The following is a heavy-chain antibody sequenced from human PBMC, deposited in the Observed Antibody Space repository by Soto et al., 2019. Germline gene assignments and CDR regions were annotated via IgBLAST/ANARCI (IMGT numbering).Heavy chain of an antibody. V-gene: IGHV3-20*04. J-gene: IGHJ4*02. CDR2: SNWDGDDT. D-gene: IGHD2-15*01. Sequence: EVHLVESGGRMVRPGESLRLSCAASGFNFEEYGMTWVSQAPGKGLEWVAGSNWDGDDTGYADSVQGRFTISRDNAKKFLYLQMNSLRVEDTALYYCARGDIAVAVSSDYWGQGTLVTVSS. CDR3: ARGDIAVAVSSDY. CDR1: GFNFEEYG.